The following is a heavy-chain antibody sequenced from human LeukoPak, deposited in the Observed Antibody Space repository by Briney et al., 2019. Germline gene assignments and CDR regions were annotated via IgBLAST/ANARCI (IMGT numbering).Heavy chain of an antibody. D-gene: IGHD4-17*01. V-gene: IGHV3-48*01. Sequence: PGGSLRLSCAASGFSFSSENMNWVRQAPGKGPEWISWITGSGSGIIYADSVKGRFTISRDNAKNSLFLQMNSLRVEDTAVYYCARDKVYGFTYWGQGTLVTVSS. CDR3: ARDKVYGFTY. CDR1: GFSFSSEN. J-gene: IGHJ4*02. CDR2: ITGSGSGI.